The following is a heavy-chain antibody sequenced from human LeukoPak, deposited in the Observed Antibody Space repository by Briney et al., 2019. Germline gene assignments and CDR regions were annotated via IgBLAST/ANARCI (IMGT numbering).Heavy chain of an antibody. CDR3: VRGAYSSSWLNFDY. CDR1: GFTFSSYG. J-gene: IGHJ4*02. Sequence: GGSLRLSCAASGFTFSSYGMHWVRQAPGKGLEWVAFIRYDGSNKYYADSVKGRFTISRDNSKNTLYLQMNSLRAEDTAVYYCVRGAYSSSWLNFDYWGQGTLVTVSS. D-gene: IGHD6-13*01. CDR2: IRYDGSNK. V-gene: IGHV3-30*02.